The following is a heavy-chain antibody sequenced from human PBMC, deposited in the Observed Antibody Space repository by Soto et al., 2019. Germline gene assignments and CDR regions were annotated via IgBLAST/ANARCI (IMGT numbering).Heavy chain of an antibody. Sequence: SVKVSCKASGGTFSSYAISWVRLAPGQGLEWMGGIIPIFGTANYAQKFQGRVTITADKSTSTAYMELSSLRSEDTAVYYCARDITGTTGPWFDPWGQGTLVTVSS. CDR1: GGTFSSYA. J-gene: IGHJ5*02. CDR2: IIPIFGTA. V-gene: IGHV1-69*06. D-gene: IGHD1-7*01. CDR3: ARDITGTTGPWFDP.